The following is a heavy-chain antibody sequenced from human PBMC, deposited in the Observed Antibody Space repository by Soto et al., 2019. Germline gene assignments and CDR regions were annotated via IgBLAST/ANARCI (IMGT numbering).Heavy chain of an antibody. D-gene: IGHD1-7*01. V-gene: IGHV6-1*01. Sequence: PSQTLSLTCAISGDSVSSNNAAWNWLRQSPSRGLEWLGRTYYRSRWYNDYAVSVKSRITVNPGTSKNQFSLQLTSVTPEDTAVYYCAGTTSHYWYYMDVWGKGTTVTVSS. CDR2: TYYRSRWYN. CDR1: GDSVSSNNAA. J-gene: IGHJ6*03. CDR3: AGTTSHYWYYMDV.